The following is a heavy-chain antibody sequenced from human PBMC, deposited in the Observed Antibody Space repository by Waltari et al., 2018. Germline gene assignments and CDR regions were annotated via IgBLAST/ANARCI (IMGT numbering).Heavy chain of an antibody. J-gene: IGHJ4*02. CDR3: IRPFEMGID. CDR1: GLIFSDYA. Sequence: EVQLVESGGALVQPGGSLKLSCAASGLIFSDYAMHWVRQASGKGPEWVGRSRSRTKGDATAYAEAVQGRFTISRDDSKNTAYLEMNSLKTDDTAVYYCIRPFEMGIDWGQGTLVTVSS. CDR2: SRSRTKGDAT. V-gene: IGHV3-73*01. D-gene: IGHD7-27*01.